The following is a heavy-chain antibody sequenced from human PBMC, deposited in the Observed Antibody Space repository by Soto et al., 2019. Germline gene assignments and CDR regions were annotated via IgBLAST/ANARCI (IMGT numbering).Heavy chain of an antibody. J-gene: IGHJ2*01. CDR1: GFTFGDYA. CDR2: IRSKAYGGTT. Sequence: LRLSCTASGFTFGDYAMSWFRQAPGKGLEWVGFIRSKAYGGTTEYAASVKGRFTISRDDSKSIAYLQMNSLKTEDTAVYYCTRDPIRWIQLWSNWYFDLWGRGTLVTVSS. D-gene: IGHD5-18*01. CDR3: TRDPIRWIQLWSNWYFDL. V-gene: IGHV3-49*03.